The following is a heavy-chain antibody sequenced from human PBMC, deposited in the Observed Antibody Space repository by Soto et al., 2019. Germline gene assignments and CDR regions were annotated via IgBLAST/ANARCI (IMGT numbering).Heavy chain of an antibody. CDR2: ISAHNGNT. D-gene: IGHD3-10*01. J-gene: IGHJ4*02. CDR1: GYTFTSYG. V-gene: IGHV1-18*01. CDR3: ARGRYGEY. Sequence: QVHLVQSGAEVKKPGASVKVSCKASGYTFTSYGITWVRQAPGQGLEWMGWISAHNGNTDYAQKLQGRVIVTRDTSTSTGYMVLMSLRADDTAVYYCARGRYGEYWGQGALVTVSS.